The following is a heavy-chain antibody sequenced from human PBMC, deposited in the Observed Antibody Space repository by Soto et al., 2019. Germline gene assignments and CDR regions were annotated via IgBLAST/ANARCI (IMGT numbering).Heavy chain of an antibody. V-gene: IGHV3-33*01. D-gene: IGHD6-25*01. J-gene: IGHJ6*02. CDR3: AREHGLPSRLPYLNHGMDV. CDR2: IWYDGSNK. Sequence: QVQLVESGGGVVQPGRSLRLSCAASGFTFSNYGMHWVRQAPGKGLEWVAVIWYDGSNKYYANSVKGRFTISRDNSNNTMFLQMHSLRAEDTAVYYCAREHGLPSRLPYLNHGMDVWGPGTTVTVSS. CDR1: GFTFSNYG.